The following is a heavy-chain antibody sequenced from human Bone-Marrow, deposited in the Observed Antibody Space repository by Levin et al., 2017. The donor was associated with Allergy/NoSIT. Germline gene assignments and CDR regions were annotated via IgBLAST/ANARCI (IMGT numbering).Heavy chain of an antibody. CDR1: GFTFDDYA. Sequence: TGGSLRLSCAASGFTFDDYAMHWVRQAPGKGLEWVSGISWNSGSIGYADSVKGRFTISRDNAKNSLYLQMNSLRAEDTALYYCAKDLTPSYSSSWFQQDQGLDYWGQGTLVTVSS. CDR3: AKDLTPSYSSSWFQQDQGLDY. V-gene: IGHV3-9*01. CDR2: ISWNSGSI. D-gene: IGHD6-13*01. J-gene: IGHJ4*02.